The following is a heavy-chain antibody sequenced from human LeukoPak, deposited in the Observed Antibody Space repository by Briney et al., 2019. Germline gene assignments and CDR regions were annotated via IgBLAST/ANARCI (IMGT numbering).Heavy chain of an antibody. CDR2: INPNSGNT. Sequence: ASVKVSCKASGYTFTSYDINWVRQATGQGLEWMGWINPNSGNTGYAQKFQGRVTMTRNTSISTAYMELSSLRSEDTAVYYCARVLRPVYYYYGMDVWGQGTTVTVSS. CDR1: GYTFTSYD. CDR3: ARVLRPVYYYYGMDV. J-gene: IGHJ6*02. D-gene: IGHD1-14*01. V-gene: IGHV1-8*01.